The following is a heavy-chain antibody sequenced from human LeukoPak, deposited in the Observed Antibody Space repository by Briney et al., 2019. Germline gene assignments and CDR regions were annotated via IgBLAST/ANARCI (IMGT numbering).Heavy chain of an antibody. CDR3: ARIGPGTDVYNSFDS. Sequence: GGSLGLSCAASGFTFSFYDMTWVRQAPGKGLEWVSSISRNSNYRFSAGSVRGRFIISRDDAKNSLFLDMNRLSGEDTGIYYCARIGPGTDVYNSFDSWGQGTLVTVSS. CDR1: GFTFSFYD. V-gene: IGHV3-21*01. D-gene: IGHD5-24*01. CDR2: ISRNSNYR. J-gene: IGHJ4*02.